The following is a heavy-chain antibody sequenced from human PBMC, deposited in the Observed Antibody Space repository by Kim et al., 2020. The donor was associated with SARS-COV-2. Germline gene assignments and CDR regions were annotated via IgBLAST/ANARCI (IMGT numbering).Heavy chain of an antibody. CDR3: AREGYSSSWDPLGPHTYYYYYYGMDV. Sequence: SETLSLTCTVSGGSISSYYWSWIRQPPGKGLEWIGYIYYSGSTNYNPSLKSRVTISVDTSKNQFSLKLSSVTAADTAVYYCAREGYSSSWDPLGPHTYYYYYYGMDVWGQGTTVTVSS. V-gene: IGHV4-59*13. J-gene: IGHJ6*02. CDR2: IYYSGST. D-gene: IGHD6-13*01. CDR1: GGSISSYY.